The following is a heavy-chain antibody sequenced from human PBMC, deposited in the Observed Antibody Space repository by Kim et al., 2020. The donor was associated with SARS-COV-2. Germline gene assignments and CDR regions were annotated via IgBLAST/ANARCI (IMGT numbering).Heavy chain of an antibody. CDR1: GFTFSSYG. D-gene: IGHD6-13*01. V-gene: IGHV3-30*18. CDR2: ISYDGSNK. Sequence: GGSLRLSCAASGFTFSSYGMHWVRQAPGKGLEWVAVISYDGSNKYYADSVKGRFTISRDNSKNTLYLQMNSLRAEDTAVYYCAKGRQQLVPWSYYYYGMDVWGQGTTVTVSS. CDR3: AKGRQQLVPWSYYYYGMDV. J-gene: IGHJ6*02.